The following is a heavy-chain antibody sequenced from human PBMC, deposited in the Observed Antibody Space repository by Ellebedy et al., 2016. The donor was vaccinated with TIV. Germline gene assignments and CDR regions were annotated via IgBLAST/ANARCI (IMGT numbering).Heavy chain of an antibody. D-gene: IGHD2-2*01. V-gene: IGHV3-23*01. CDR3: ARDTVPATHDAFDI. CDR2: ISPNGGTT. Sequence: GESLKISCAASGFTFSTYPMNWVRQAPGKGLEWVSIISPNGGTTYYADSVKGRFTISRDNSKNTLFLQMSSLSAEDTAVYYCARDTVPATHDAFDIWGQGTMVTVSS. CDR1: GFTFSTYP. J-gene: IGHJ3*02.